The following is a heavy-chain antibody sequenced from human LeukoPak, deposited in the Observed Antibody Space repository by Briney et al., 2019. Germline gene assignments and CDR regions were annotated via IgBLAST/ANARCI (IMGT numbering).Heavy chain of an antibody. CDR1: GGSISSGGYY. D-gene: IGHD6-19*01. Sequence: SETLSLTCTVSGGSISSGGYYWSWIRQHPGKGLEWIGYIYYSGSTYYNPSLKSRVTISVDTSKNQFSLKLSSVTAADTAVYYCARDSVGQWLDYWGQGTLVTVSS. CDR2: IYYSGST. CDR3: ARDSVGQWLDY. J-gene: IGHJ4*02. V-gene: IGHV4-31*03.